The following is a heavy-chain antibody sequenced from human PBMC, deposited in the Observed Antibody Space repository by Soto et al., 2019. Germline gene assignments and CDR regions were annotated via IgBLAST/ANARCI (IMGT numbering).Heavy chain of an antibody. CDR2: IDRISSRT. Sequence: SGGSLRLSCAVSGLTFDTYAMSWVRQAPGKGLEWVSTIDRISSRTHYADSVKGRFTISRDNSKNTLYLQMNSLRAEDTAVYYCAKGTYYYGSAPYYFDYWGQGTLVTVSS. CDR1: GLTFDTYA. V-gene: IGHV3-23*05. CDR3: AKGTYYYGSAPYYFDY. D-gene: IGHD3-10*01. J-gene: IGHJ4*02.